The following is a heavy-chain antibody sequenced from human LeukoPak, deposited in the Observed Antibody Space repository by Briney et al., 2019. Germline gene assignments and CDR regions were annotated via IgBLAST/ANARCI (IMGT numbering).Heavy chain of an antibody. CDR2: INSDGSNT. Sequence: GGSLRLSCAASGFTFSNYWMHWVRQAPGKGLVWVSRINSDGSNTNYADSVKGRFTISRDNAKNTLYLQMNSLRAEDTALYYCARVGMTTATYWGQGTLVTVSS. D-gene: IGHD4-17*01. V-gene: IGHV3-74*01. J-gene: IGHJ4*02. CDR1: GFTFSNYW. CDR3: ARVGMTTATY.